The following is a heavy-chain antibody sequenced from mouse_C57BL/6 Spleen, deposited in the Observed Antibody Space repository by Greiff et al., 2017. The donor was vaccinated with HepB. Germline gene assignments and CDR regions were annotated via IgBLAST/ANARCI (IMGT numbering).Heavy chain of an antibody. CDR1: GYTFTDYE. CDR3: TEKLWFAY. J-gene: IGHJ3*01. V-gene: IGHV1-15*01. Sequence: QVQLQQSGAELVRPGASVTLSCKASGYTFTDYEMHWVKQTPVHGLEWIGAIDPETGGTAYNQKFKGKAILTADKSSSTACMELRSLASEDSAVYYCTEKLWFAYWGQGTLVTVSA. CDR2: IDPETGGT.